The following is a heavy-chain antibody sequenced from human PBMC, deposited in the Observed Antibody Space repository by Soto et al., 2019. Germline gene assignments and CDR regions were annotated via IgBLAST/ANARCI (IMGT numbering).Heavy chain of an antibody. J-gene: IGHJ4*02. CDR2: INPSGGST. Sequence: ASVKVSCKASGYTFTSYYMHWVRQAPGQGLEWMGIINPSGGSTSYAQKFQGRVTMTRDTSTCTVYMELSSLRSEDTAVYYCARASGHYYDSSGYYYYWGQGTLVTVSS. V-gene: IGHV1-46*01. D-gene: IGHD3-22*01. CDR1: GYTFTSYY. CDR3: ARASGHYYDSSGYYYY.